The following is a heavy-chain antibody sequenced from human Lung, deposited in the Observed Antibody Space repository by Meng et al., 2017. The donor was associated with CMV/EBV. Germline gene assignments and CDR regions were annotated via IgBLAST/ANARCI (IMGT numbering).Heavy chain of an antibody. J-gene: IGHJ6*02. CDR2: INPNTGAT. CDR1: GYTFIGYN. CDR3: ARLFHTSLGTNYYYGMDG. V-gene: IGHV1-2*02. D-gene: IGHD3-3*01. Sequence: ASXXVSXKASGYTFIGYNIHWVRQAPGQGLEWMGWINPNTGATKFAERFQGRVTLTTDTSISTAYMELSRLKSDDTAVFFCARLFHTSLGTNYYYGMDGWGQGXTVTVSS.